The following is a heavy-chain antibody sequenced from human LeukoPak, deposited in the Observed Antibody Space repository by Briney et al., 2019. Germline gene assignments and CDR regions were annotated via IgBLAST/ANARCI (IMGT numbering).Heavy chain of an antibody. J-gene: IGHJ3*02. CDR3: ASTPGSSWYDAFDI. D-gene: IGHD6-13*01. V-gene: IGHV3-66*01. CDR2: IYRGGGT. Sequence: GGSLRLSCAASGFTVSTNYVSWVRQAPGKGLEWVSVIYRGGGTAYADSVKDRFTISRDNSRNTVYLQMNSLRAEDTALYYCASTPGSSWYDAFDIWGQGTMVTVSS. CDR1: GFTVSTNY.